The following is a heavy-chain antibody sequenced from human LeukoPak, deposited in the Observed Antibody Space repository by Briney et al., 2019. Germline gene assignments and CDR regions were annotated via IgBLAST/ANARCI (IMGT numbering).Heavy chain of an antibody. CDR3: TRRADTYDPHAFDI. CDR2: IRSKANSYAT. Sequence: PGGSLRLSCAASGFTFSGSAMHWVRQASGKGLEWVGRIRSKANSYATAYAASVKGRFTLSRDDSKNTAYLQMNSLKTEDTAVYYCTRRADTYDPHAFDIWGQGTKVTVSS. V-gene: IGHV3-73*01. CDR1: GFTFSGSA. J-gene: IGHJ3*02. D-gene: IGHD3-3*01.